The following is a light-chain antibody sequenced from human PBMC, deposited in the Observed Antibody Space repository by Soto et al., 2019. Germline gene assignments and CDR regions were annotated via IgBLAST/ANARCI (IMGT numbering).Light chain of an antibody. CDR2: EVN. CDR1: SSDIGAYNY. Sequence: QSALTQPPSASGSSGQSVTISCTGTSSDIGAYNYVSWFQQHPGEAPKLIISEVNKRPSGVPNRFSGSKSGNTASLTVSGLQAEDEADYYCTSYGGRDNLIFGGRTKVTVL. CDR3: TSYGGRDNLI. V-gene: IGLV2-8*01. J-gene: IGLJ2*01.